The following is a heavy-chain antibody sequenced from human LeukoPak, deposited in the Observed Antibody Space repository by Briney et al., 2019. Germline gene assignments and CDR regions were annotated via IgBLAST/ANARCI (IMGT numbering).Heavy chain of an antibody. Sequence: SVKVSCKASGGTFSSYAISWVRQAPGQGLEWMGGIIPIFGTANYAQKFQGRVTITADKSTSTAYMELSSLRSEDTAVYYCASVGATVELTSWGQGTLVAVSS. CDR1: GGTFSSYA. V-gene: IGHV1-69*06. CDR3: ASVGATVELTS. CDR2: IIPIFGTA. J-gene: IGHJ4*02. D-gene: IGHD1-26*01.